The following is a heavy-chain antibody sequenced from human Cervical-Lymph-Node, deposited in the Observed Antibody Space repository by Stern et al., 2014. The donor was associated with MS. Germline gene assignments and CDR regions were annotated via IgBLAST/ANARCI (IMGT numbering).Heavy chain of an antibody. J-gene: IGHJ6*02. V-gene: IGHV1-24*01. D-gene: IGHD3-3*01. CDR1: GYTLTELS. CDR3: ATDRDDFRSGYSAPTKGYGLDV. Sequence: QLVQSGAEVKKPGASVKVSCEVSGYTLTELSMHWVRQAPGKGLEWMGGFDPEDGETMYAQKFQGRLTMTEDTSTDTAYMELSSLRSEDTAVYYCATDRDDFRSGYSAPTKGYGLDVWGQGTTVSVTS. CDR2: FDPEDGET.